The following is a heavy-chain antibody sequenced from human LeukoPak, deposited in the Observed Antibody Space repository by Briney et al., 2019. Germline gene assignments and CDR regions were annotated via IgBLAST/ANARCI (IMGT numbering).Heavy chain of an antibody. Sequence: GGSLRLSCAASGFTFSDFYMSWIRQAPGIGLEWISYIGTRSNPIYYADSVKGRFTISRDDAKNSLYLQMNSLRDEDTAVYFCAREARGSGRDFDYWGQGILVTVSS. J-gene: IGHJ4*02. D-gene: IGHD1-26*01. V-gene: IGHV3-11*01. CDR1: GFTFSDFY. CDR2: IGTRSNPI. CDR3: AREARGSGRDFDY.